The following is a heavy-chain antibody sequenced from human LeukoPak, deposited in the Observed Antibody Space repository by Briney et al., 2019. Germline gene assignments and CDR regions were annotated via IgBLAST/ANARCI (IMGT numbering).Heavy chain of an antibody. D-gene: IGHD2-15*01. CDR3: AKAAWVARYFQH. V-gene: IGHV3-53*05. J-gene: IGHJ1*01. Sequence: PGGSLRLSCAASGFTVSSNYMSWVRQAPGKGLEWVSVIYSGGSIYYADSVKGRFTISRDNAKNSLYLQMNSLRAEDTALYYCAKAAWVARYFQHWGQGTLVTVSS. CDR1: GFTVSSNY. CDR2: IYSGGSI.